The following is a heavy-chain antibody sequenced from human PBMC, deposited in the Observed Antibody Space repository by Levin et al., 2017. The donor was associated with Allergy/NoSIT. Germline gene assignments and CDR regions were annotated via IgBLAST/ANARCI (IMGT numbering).Heavy chain of an antibody. CDR2: IFHTGTT. D-gene: IGHD3-10*01. Sequence: RPSETLSLTCAVSDYSISSGYYWGWIRQAPGKGLEWLGTIFHTGTTFYNPSLRSRLTISVDVSTNQFSLQLTSVTAADTAVYYCARENGGSELTHYQNSWGQGILVTVSS. V-gene: IGHV4-38-2*02. J-gene: IGHJ5*02. CDR1: DYSISSGYY. CDR3: ARENGGSELTHYQNS.